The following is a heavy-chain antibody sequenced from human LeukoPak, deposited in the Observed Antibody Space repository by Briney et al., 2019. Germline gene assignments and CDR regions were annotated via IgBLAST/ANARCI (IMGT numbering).Heavy chain of an antibody. Sequence: GGSLRLSCAVSGFTFSSYAMNWVRQAPGKGLEWVAVISSDGSNKYYADSVKGRFTISRDNSKNTLYLQMNSLRAEDTAVYYCAKDQYYYDNSGTSDYWGQGTLVTVSS. CDR3: AKDQYYYDNSGTSDY. CDR1: GFTFSSYA. CDR2: ISSDGSNK. J-gene: IGHJ4*02. V-gene: IGHV3-30*18. D-gene: IGHD3-22*01.